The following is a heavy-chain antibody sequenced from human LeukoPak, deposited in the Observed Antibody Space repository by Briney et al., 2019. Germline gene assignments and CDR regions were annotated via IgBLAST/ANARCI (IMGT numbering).Heavy chain of an antibody. CDR3: ARELITMVRGVTPIYYYYGMDV. CDR1: GYTFTGYY. V-gene: IGHV1-2*04. CDR2: INPNSGGT. J-gene: IGHJ6*02. Sequence: GASVKVSCKASGYTFTGYYMHWVRQAHGQGLEWMGWINPNSGGTNYAQKFQGWVTMTRDTSISTAYMELSRLRSDDTAVYYCARELITMVRGVTPIYYYYGMDVWGQGTTVTVSS. D-gene: IGHD3-10*01.